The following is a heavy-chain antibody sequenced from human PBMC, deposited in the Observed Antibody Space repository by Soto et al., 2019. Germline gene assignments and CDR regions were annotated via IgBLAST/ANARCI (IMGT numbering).Heavy chain of an antibody. D-gene: IGHD6-19*01. V-gene: IGHV3-9*01. Sequence: EVQLVESGGGLVQPGRSLRLSCAASGFPFDDYAMRWVRQAPGKGLEWVSGISWNSGSIGYADSVKGRFAISRDNAKNSLYLQMNSLRAEDTGLYYCAKGSAGYSRGWHDYWGQGTLVTVSS. CDR1: GFPFDDYA. CDR2: ISWNSGSI. CDR3: AKGSAGYSRGWHDY. J-gene: IGHJ4*02.